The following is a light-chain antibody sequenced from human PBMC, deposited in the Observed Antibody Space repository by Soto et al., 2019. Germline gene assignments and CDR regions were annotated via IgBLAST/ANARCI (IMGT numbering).Light chain of an antibody. CDR3: HYPSASPT. J-gene: IGKJ4*01. CDR1: QYINNNF. V-gene: IGKV3D-20*01. Sequence: IVLTQSPATLSLSPGERATLSCGSSQYINNNFLAWYQKKPGLAPRLLIFDASFRAPGIPDRFSGSGSGDAFTLTITRLAPEDSAVYFCHYPSASPTFGGGTEVEIK. CDR2: DAS.